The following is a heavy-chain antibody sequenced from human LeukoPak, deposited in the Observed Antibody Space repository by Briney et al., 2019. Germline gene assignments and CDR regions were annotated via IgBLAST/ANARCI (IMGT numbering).Heavy chain of an antibody. CDR2: ISSSSSYI. CDR3: ARSLYSSSWFGPYYFDY. CDR1: GVTFSSYS. V-gene: IGHV3-21*01. Sequence: GGSLRLSCAASGVTFSSYSMNWVRQAPGKGLEWVSSISSSSSYIYYADSVKGRFTISRDNAKNSLYLQMNSLRAEDTAVYYCARSLYSSSWFGPYYFDYWGQGTLVTVSS. J-gene: IGHJ4*02. D-gene: IGHD6-13*01.